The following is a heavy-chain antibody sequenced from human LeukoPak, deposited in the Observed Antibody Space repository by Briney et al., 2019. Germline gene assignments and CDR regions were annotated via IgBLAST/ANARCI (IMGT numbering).Heavy chain of an antibody. V-gene: IGHV4-59*01. CDR1: GGSISNYY. CDR2: IYYSGST. D-gene: IGHD5-18*01. J-gene: IGHJ4*02. CDR3: ARGYSYGYPIDY. Sequence: PSETLSLTCTVSGGSISNYYWSWIRQPPGKGLEWIGYIYYSGSTNYNPSLKSRVTISVDTSKNQFSLKLSSVTAADTAVYYCARGYSYGYPIDYWGQGTLVTVSS.